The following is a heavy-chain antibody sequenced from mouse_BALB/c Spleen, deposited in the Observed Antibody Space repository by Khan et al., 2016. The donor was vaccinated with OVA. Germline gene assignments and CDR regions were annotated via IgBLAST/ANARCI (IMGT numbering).Heavy chain of an antibody. CDR2: VTYSGNT. V-gene: IGHV3-8*02. CDR3: ARSYGSWAMDY. CDR1: GDSITSGF. Sequence: VQLKESGPSLVKPSQTLSLTCSVTGDSITSGFWNWIRKFPGNKFEYMGYVTYSGNTYYNPYLKSRISITRDTSKSQYYLQLNSVTTEDTATYFCARSYGSWAMDYWGQGTSVTVSS. J-gene: IGHJ4*01. D-gene: IGHD1-1*01.